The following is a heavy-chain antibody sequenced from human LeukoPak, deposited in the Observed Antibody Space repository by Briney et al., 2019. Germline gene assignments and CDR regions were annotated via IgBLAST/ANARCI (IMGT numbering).Heavy chain of an antibody. CDR1: GFTFSGST. D-gene: IGHD2-15*01. CDR2: IRSKTSSYAT. V-gene: IGHV3-73*01. J-gene: IGHJ4*02. Sequence: GGSLRLSCAASGFTFSGSTMHWVRQASGKGLEWVGRIRSKTSSYATAYTASVKGRFTISRDDSKNTAYLQMNSLKTEDTAMYYCTVNYCSGGSCYMLWGQGTLVTVSS. CDR3: TVNYCSGGSCYML.